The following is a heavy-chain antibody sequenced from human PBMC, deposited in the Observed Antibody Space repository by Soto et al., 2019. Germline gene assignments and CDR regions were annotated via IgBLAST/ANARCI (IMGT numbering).Heavy chain of an antibody. CDR1: GFSMRNYF. V-gene: IGHV4-59*12. CDR3: ARGARPGTQIVVTPATGDYFDF. J-gene: IGHJ4*02. CDR2: ILYSGTT. D-gene: IGHD2-15*01. Sequence: SETLSLTCPFSGFSMRNYFWTLLRHPPGKGLEWIGYILYSGTTSFFPSYNPSLRSRVTISAATSKSQFSLKLVSVTAADTAVYYCARGARPGTQIVVTPATGDYFDFWGQGTLVTVSS.